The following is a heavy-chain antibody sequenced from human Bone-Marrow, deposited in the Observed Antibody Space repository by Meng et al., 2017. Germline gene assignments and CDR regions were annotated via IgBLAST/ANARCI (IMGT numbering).Heavy chain of an antibody. CDR2: INHSGTT. V-gene: IGHV4-34*01. CDR3: ARRETSGSYSP. D-gene: IGHD3-10*01. Sequence: QVQLPQWGAGLLKPSETLSLTCAVYGGSFSTYYWSWIRQPPGKGLEWIGEINHSGTTNYSPSLRSRITISVGTSKNQFSLKLSSVTAADTAVYYCARRETSGSYSPWGQGTLVTVSS. J-gene: IGHJ5*02. CDR1: GGSFSTYY.